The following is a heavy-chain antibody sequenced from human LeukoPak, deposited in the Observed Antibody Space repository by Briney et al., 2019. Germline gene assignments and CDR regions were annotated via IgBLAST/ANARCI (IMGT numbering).Heavy chain of an antibody. J-gene: IGHJ4*02. D-gene: IGHD4-11*01. V-gene: IGHV1-2*02. CDR1: GYTLTDYY. Sequence: ASVKVSCKASGYTLTDYYIHLVRQAPGQGLEWMGWINPNSGVTNYAQKFQGRVTLTRDTPISTAYMEVSRLRSDDTAVYYCARAHMTTVTLGDYWGQGTLVTVPS. CDR2: INPNSGVT. CDR3: ARAHMTTVTLGDY.